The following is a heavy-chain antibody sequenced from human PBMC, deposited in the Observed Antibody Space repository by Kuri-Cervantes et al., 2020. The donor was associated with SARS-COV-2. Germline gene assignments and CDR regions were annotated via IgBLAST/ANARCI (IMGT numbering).Heavy chain of an antibody. V-gene: IGHV4-39*01. CDR3: ARQSVVASDD. CDR1: GGSISSSSYY. D-gene: IGHD2-15*01. J-gene: IGHJ1*01. Sequence: SETLSLTCTVSGGSISSSSYYWGWIRQPPGKGLEWIGSIYYSGSAYYNPSLKSRVTISVDTSKNHFSLKLSSVTAADTAVYYCARQSVVASDDWGQGTLVTVSS. CDR2: IYYSGSA.